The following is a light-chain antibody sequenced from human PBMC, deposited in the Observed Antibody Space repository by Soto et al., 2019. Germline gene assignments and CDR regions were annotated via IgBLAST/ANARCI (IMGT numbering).Light chain of an antibody. CDR3: QQYNDWPPGYT. Sequence: ELVMTQSPATLSVSPGERATLSCRASQSLSSNLAWYQQKPGQSPTLLIYGASTRATGIPARFSGSVSVTEFTPTISSLQSEEFAGYYCQQYNDWPPGYTFGQGTKVDIK. CDR2: GAS. J-gene: IGKJ2*01. V-gene: IGKV3-15*01. CDR1: QSLSSN.